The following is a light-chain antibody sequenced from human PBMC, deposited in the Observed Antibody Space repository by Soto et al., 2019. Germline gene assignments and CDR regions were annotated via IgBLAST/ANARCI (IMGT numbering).Light chain of an antibody. J-gene: IGKJ1*01. Sequence: DIQMTQSPSSLSASVGDRVTITCRASQSISSYLNWYQQKPGKAPKLLIYAASRLQSGVPSRFSGSGSGTDFNLTISSLQPEDFATYYCQQSYSTPQTFGQGNKVDIK. CDR3: QQSYSTPQT. V-gene: IGKV1-39*01. CDR2: AAS. CDR1: QSISSY.